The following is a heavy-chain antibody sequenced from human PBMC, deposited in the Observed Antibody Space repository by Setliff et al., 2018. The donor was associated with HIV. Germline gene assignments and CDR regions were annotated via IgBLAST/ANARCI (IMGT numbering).Heavy chain of an antibody. V-gene: IGHV4-61*05. CDR2: IYYSGST. CDR3: ARRDNYGDYGGAY. J-gene: IGHJ4*02. D-gene: IGHD4-17*01. CDR1: GGSISSSSYY. Sequence: PSETLSLTCTVSGGSISSSSYYWGWIRQPPGKGLEWIGYIYYSGSTNYNPSLKSRVTISVDTSKNQFSLNLSSVTAADTAVYYCARRDNYGDYGGAYWGQGTLVTVS.